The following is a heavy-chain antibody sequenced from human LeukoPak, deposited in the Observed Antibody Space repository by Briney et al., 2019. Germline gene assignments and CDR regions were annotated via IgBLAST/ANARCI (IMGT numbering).Heavy chain of an antibody. CDR2: IYYSGST. CDR1: GGSISSGDYY. Sequence: TSQTLSLTCTVSGGSISSGDYYWSWIRQPPGEGLEWVGYIYYSGSTYYNPSLKSRGTISVDTSKNQFSLKLSSVSAADTAVYYCARARKPNWFDPWGQGNLVTVYS. CDR3: ARARKPNWFDP. V-gene: IGHV4-30-4*01. J-gene: IGHJ5*02.